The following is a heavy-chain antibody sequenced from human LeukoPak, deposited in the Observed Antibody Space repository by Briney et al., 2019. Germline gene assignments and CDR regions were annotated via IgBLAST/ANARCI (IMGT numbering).Heavy chain of an antibody. V-gene: IGHV3-23*01. CDR3: AEGYYDSSGYYYRSYFDY. Sequence: GGSLRLSCAASGFTFSGYAMSWVRQAPGKGLEWVSGISGIGDNTYYADSVKGRFTISRDNSKKTLYLQMNSLRAEDTAVYYCAEGYYDSSGYYYRSYFDYWGQGTLVTVSS. CDR1: GFTFSGYA. CDR2: ISGIGDNT. J-gene: IGHJ4*02. D-gene: IGHD3-22*01.